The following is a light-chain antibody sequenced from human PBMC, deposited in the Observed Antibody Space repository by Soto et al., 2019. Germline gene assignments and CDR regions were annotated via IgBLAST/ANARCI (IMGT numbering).Light chain of an antibody. CDR1: QSISGW. CDR2: DAS. CDR3: QRYGSFSMYS. Sequence: DIQMTQSPSTLSASVGDRVTITCRASQSISGWLAWYQQRPGKAPKVLIYDASKLESGVPSRFSGSGSGTEFTLTISRLQQDDFATYYCQRYGSFSMYSFGQGTKLEI. J-gene: IGKJ2*01. V-gene: IGKV1-5*01.